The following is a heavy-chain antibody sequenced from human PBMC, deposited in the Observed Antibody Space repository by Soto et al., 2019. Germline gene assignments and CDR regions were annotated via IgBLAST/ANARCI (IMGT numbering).Heavy chain of an antibody. CDR2: ISGSSEST. V-gene: IGHV3-23*01. CDR3: AKDTHYDLWSGSRLHY. CDR1: GFAFSSHV. Sequence: EVHLLGSGGGLVQPGGSLRLSCAASGFAFSSHVMNWVRQAPGKGLEWVAAISGSSESTYYADSVKGRFTISRDSSRRTLFLQMDSVRAEDTAVYYCAKDTHYDLWSGSRLHYWGQGTLVTVSS. D-gene: IGHD3-3*01. J-gene: IGHJ4*02.